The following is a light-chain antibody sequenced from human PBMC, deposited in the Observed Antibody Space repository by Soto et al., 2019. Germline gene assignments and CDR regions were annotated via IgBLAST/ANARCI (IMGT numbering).Light chain of an antibody. CDR3: QQLNSYPQT. CDR1: RGISSY. CDR2: SAS. Sequence: DIQLTQSPSFLSASVGDRVTITCQASRGISSYLAWYQQKPGKPPKLLVYSASTLQSGVPSRFSGSGSGPDFTLTISSLQPEDSATYFCQQLNSYPQTFGQGTRLEIK. V-gene: IGKV1-9*01. J-gene: IGKJ5*01.